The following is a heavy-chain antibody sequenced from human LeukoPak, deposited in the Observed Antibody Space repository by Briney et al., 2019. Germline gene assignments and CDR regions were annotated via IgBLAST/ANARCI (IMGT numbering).Heavy chain of an antibody. V-gene: IGHV4-30-4*08. Sequence: SETLSLTCTVSGGSISSGDYYWSWIRQPPGKGLEWIGYIYYSGSTYYNPSLKSRVTISVDTSNNQFSLKLSSVTAADTAVYYCARARGLAFDIWGQGTMVTVSS. J-gene: IGHJ3*02. CDR1: GGSISSGDYY. CDR3: ARARGLAFDI. CDR2: IYYSGST.